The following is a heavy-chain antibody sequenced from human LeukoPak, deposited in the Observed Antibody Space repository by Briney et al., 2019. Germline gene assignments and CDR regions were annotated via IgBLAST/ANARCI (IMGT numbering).Heavy chain of an antibody. CDR2: IKQDGSEK. V-gene: IGHV3-7*01. D-gene: IGHD6-19*01. J-gene: IGHJ6*03. Sequence: GGSLRLSCAASGFTFSSYWMSWVRQAPGKGLEWVANIKQDGSEKYYVDSVKGRFTISRDNAKNTLYLQMNSLRAEDTAVYYCARDYSSGWYANMDVWGKGTTVTVSS. CDR3: ARDYSSGWYANMDV. CDR1: GFTFSSYW.